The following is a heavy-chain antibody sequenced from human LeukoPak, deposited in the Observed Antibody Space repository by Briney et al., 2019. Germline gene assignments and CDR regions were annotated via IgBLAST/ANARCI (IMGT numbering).Heavy chain of an antibody. J-gene: IGHJ4*02. V-gene: IGHV1-24*01. CDR1: GYTLTELS. CDR3: ATVTLNYDFWSGYLAY. Sequence: ASVKVSCKVSGYTLTELSMHWVRQAPGKGLEWMGGFDPEDGETIYAQKFQGRVTMTEDTSTDTAYMELSSLRSEDTAVYYCATVTLNYDFWSGYLAYRGQGTLVTVSS. CDR2: FDPEDGET. D-gene: IGHD3-3*01.